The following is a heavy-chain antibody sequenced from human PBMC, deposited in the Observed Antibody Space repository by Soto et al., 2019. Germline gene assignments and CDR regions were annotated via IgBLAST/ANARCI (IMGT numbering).Heavy chain of an antibody. CDR3: LRSDLGLDSSGYYAY. CDR2: IIPIFGTA. J-gene: IGHJ4*02. Sequence: QVQLVQSGAEVKKPGSSVKVSCKASGGTFSSYAISWVRQAPGQGLEWMGGIIPIFGTANYAQKFQGRVKITADESTSTAYMEMSSLRSEDTAVYYCLRSDLGLDSSGYYAYWGQGTLVTVSS. D-gene: IGHD3-22*01. V-gene: IGHV1-69*01. CDR1: GGTFSSYA.